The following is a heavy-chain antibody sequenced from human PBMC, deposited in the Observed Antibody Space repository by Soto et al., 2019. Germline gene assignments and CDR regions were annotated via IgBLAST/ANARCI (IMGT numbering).Heavy chain of an antibody. Sequence: SETLSLTCTVSGGSISSYYWSWIRQPPGKGLEWIGYIYYSGSTNYNPSLKSRVTISVDTSKNQFSLKLSSVTAADTAVYYCARGVISREYIVVVPAPPFFDYWGQGTLVTFSS. D-gene: IGHD2-2*01. CDR1: GGSISSYY. J-gene: IGHJ4*02. CDR3: ARGVISREYIVVVPAPPFFDY. V-gene: IGHV4-59*01. CDR2: IYYSGST.